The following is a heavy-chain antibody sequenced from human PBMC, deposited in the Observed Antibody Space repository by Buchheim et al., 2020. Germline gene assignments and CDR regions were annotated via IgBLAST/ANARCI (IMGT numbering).Heavy chain of an antibody. D-gene: IGHD3-3*01. CDR2: ISGSGGST. CDR1: GFTFSSYA. CDR3: AKRGYDFWSGYPEPFDY. Sequence: EVQLLESGGGLVQPGGSLRLSCAASGFTFSSYAMSWVRQAPGKGLEWVSAISGSGGSTYYADSVKGRFTISRDNSKHTLYLQMNSLRAEDTAVYYCAKRGYDFWSGYPEPFDYWGQGNL. V-gene: IGHV3-23*01. J-gene: IGHJ4*02.